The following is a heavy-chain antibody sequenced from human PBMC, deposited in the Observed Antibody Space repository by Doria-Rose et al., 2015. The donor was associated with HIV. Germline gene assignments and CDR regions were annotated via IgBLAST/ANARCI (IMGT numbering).Heavy chain of an antibody. Sequence: RVRSGGGGVQHGRAILLSCADSGFTFSSYAMHWVRQAPGKGLEWVAVISYDGTNKYYSDSVKGRFTISRDNSKFTLYLQMNNLRAEDPAAYYCARDWDEYGDFDYRCDGGLVIVFS. CDR1: GFTFSSYA. CDR3: ARDWDEYGDFDY. D-gene: IGHD4-17*01. CDR2: ISYDGTNK. J-gene: IGHJ4*03. V-gene: IGHV3-30-3*01.